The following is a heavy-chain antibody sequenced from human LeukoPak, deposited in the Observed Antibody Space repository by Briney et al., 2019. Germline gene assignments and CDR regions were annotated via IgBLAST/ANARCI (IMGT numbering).Heavy chain of an antibody. Sequence: ASVKVSCKASGYTFTGYYMHWVRQAPGQGLEWMGWINPNSGGTNYAQKFQGRVTMTRDTSISTAYMELSGLRSDDTAVYYCASASLAAAGTGYWGQGTLVTVSS. CDR2: INPNSGGT. V-gene: IGHV1-2*02. D-gene: IGHD6-13*01. CDR1: GYTFTGYY. J-gene: IGHJ4*02. CDR3: ASASLAAAGTGY.